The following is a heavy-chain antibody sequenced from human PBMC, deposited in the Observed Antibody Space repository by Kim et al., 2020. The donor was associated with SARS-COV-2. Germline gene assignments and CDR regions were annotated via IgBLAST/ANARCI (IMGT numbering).Heavy chain of an antibody. CDR3: ARGLIAALVGSSWYSYFDY. D-gene: IGHD6-13*01. V-gene: IGHV4-34*01. Sequence: SETLSLTCAVYGGSFSGYYWSWIRQPPGKGLEWIGEINHSGSTNYNPSLKSRVTISVDTSKNQFSLKLSSVTAADTAVYYCARGLIAALVGSSWYSYFDYWGQGTLVTVSS. J-gene: IGHJ4*02. CDR1: GGSFSGYY. CDR2: INHSGST.